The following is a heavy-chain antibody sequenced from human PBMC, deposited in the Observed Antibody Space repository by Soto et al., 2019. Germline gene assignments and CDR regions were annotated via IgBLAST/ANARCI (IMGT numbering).Heavy chain of an antibody. D-gene: IGHD1-20*01. V-gene: IGHV6-1*01. CDR1: GDSVSSNSAT. J-gene: IGHJ6*02. CDR2: TYYRSKWCT. Sequence: QVQMQQSGPGLVKPSQTLSLTCALSGDSVSSNSATWSWIRQSPSRGLEWLGRTYYRSKWCTDYAVSVKSRITINPDTSKNQFSLQLTSVTPEDTAVYYCAREKTSTYNWNYYLRSGSVDVWGQGTTVTVSS. CDR3: AREKTSTYNWNYYLRSGSVDV.